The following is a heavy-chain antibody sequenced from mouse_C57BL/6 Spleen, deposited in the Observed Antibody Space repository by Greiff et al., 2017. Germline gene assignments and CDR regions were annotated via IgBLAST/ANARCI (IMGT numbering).Heavy chain of an antibody. CDR3: ARHGSEEDFDY. D-gene: IGHD1-1*01. CDR2: INPSSGYT. Sequence: KLSCKASGYTFTSYWMHWVKQRPGQGLEWIGYINPSSGYTKYNQKFKDKATLTADKSSITAYMQLSSLTYEDSAVYYCARHGSEEDFDYWGQGTTLTVSS. V-gene: IGHV1-7*01. CDR1: GYTFTSYW. J-gene: IGHJ2*01.